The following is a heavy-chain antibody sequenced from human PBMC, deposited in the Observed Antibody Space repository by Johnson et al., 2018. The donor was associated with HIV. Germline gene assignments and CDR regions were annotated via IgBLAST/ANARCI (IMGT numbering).Heavy chain of an antibody. CDR3: ARANYYHN. J-gene: IGHJ3*02. V-gene: IGHV3-20*04. CDR1: GFTFDDYG. CDR2: INSDGSST. D-gene: IGHD3-10*01. Sequence: QLVESGGGVVRPGGSLRLSCAAAGFTFDDYGMSWVRQAPGKGLEWVSTINSDGSSTTYADSVKGRFTISRDNAENSLYLQMNSLRAEDTAVYYCARANYYHNWGQGTMVTVSS.